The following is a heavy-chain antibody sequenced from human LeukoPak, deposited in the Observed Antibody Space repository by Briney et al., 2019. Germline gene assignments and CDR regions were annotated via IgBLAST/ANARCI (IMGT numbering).Heavy chain of an antibody. CDR2: INHSGST. CDR1: GGSFSGYY. Sequence: SETLSLTCAVYGGSFSGYYWNWIRQPPGKGLEWIGEINHSGSTNYNPSLKSRVTISVDTSKNQFSLKLSSVTAADTAVYYCARGQYNGPLDYWGQGTLVTVSS. CDR3: ARGQYNGPLDY. D-gene: IGHD1-1*01. J-gene: IGHJ4*02. V-gene: IGHV4-34*01.